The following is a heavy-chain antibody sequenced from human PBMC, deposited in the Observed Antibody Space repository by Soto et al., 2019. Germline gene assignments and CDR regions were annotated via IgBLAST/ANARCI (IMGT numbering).Heavy chain of an antibody. CDR1: GFNLSDYT. V-gene: IGHV3-21*06. D-gene: IGHD6-25*01. CDR2: ITSSSNYI. Sequence: PGGSLRLSCVASGFNLSDYTMNWVRQAPGKGLEWVSLITSSSNYIYYADSVKGRFTISRDNAKNSLFLQMNSLRAEDAAVYYCARVGHTTRIVAPGTGGDRWGQGTLVTVSS. CDR3: ARVGHTTRIVAPGTGGDR. J-gene: IGHJ5*02.